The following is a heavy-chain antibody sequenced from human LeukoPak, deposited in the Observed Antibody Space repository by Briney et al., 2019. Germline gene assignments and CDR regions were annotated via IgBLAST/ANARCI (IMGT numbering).Heavy chain of an antibody. Sequence: ASVKVSCKVSGYTLTELSMHWVRQAPGKGLEWMGGFDPEDGETIYAQKFQGRVTMTEDTSTDTAYMELSSLRSEGTAVYYCATFTYYDSMARSTTYQRENWFDPWGQGTLVTVSS. V-gene: IGHV1-24*01. CDR2: FDPEDGET. CDR1: GYTLTELS. D-gene: IGHD3-22*01. J-gene: IGHJ5*02. CDR3: ATFTYYDSMARSTTYQRENWFDP.